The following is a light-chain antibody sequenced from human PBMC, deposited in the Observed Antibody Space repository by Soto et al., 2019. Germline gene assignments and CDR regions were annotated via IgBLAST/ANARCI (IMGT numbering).Light chain of an antibody. V-gene: IGKV3-20*01. CDR1: QGVPTTY. CDR3: QHYGGSPGS. CDR2: DAS. Sequence: EVLLTQSPGTLSLSPGASATLSCRASQGVPTTYVAWYQQRPGQAPRLLIYDASYRAAGTPGRFSGSVSGTDFTLTINRLEPEDFAMYYCQHYGGSPGSFGQGTKVEIK. J-gene: IGKJ1*01.